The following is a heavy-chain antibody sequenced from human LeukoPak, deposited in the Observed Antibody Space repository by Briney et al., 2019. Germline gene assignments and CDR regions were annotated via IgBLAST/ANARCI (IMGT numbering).Heavy chain of an antibody. Sequence: QPGGSLRLYCAASGFIFSSYGMHWVRQAPGKGLEWVAFIRYDGSNKYYVDSVKGRFTISGDNSRNTMYLQMNNLRAEDTAVYYCAKDYYYGSGSRGYYFDYWGQGTLVTVSS. J-gene: IGHJ4*02. D-gene: IGHD3-10*01. CDR1: GFIFSSYG. V-gene: IGHV3-30*02. CDR2: IRYDGSNK. CDR3: AKDYYYGSGSRGYYFDY.